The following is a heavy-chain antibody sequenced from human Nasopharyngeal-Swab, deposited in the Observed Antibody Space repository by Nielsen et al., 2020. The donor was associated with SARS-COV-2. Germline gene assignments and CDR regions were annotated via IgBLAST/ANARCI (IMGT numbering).Heavy chain of an antibody. CDR3: ARGGILWFGEEMWLFFDY. J-gene: IGHJ4*02. CDR2: IYHSGST. V-gene: IGHV4-30-2*01. D-gene: IGHD3-10*01. Sequence: WIRQPPGKGLEWIGYIYHSGSTYYNPSLKSRVTISVDRSKNQFSLKLSSVTAADTAVYYCARGGILWFGEEMWLFFDYWGQGTLVTVSS.